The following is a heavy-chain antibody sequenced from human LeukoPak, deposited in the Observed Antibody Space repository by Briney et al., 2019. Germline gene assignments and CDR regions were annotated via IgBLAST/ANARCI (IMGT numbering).Heavy chain of an antibody. D-gene: IGHD3-9*01. V-gene: IGHV3-23*01. J-gene: IGHJ4*02. CDR1: GFTLRDHA. CDR3: ARVHDTTGYYHYFDS. CDR2: ISGNGGTT. Sequence: GGSLRLSCAASGFTLRDHAMNWLRQAPGKGLEWVSGISGNGGTTDYADAVKGRFTISRDNSKNTLYLQMNNPRVEDTAIYYCARVHDTTGYYHYFDSWGQGTLVTVSS.